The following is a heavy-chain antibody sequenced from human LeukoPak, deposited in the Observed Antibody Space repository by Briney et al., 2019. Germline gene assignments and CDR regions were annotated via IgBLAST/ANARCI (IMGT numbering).Heavy chain of an antibody. Sequence: PGRSLRLSCAASGFTFSAHSMHWARQPPGKGLEWVAFISYDGSIKFYADSLKGRFTISRDNSKKTLYLQINSLRAEDTAVYFCSRNSERECWFDPWGQGTLGTVSS. CDR1: GFTFSAHS. CDR2: ISYDGSIK. CDR3: SRNSERECWFDP. J-gene: IGHJ5*02. V-gene: IGHV3-30-3*01.